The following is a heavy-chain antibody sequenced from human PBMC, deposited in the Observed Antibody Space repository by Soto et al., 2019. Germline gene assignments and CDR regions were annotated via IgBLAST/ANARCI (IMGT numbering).Heavy chain of an antibody. CDR3: ARRSRKAAAGTPKTQRRESYFDY. J-gene: IGHJ4*02. D-gene: IGHD6-13*01. Sequence: SETLSLTCAVYGGSFSGYYWSWIRQPPGKGLEWIGEINHSGSTNYNPSLKSRVTISVDTAKNQFSLKLSSVTAADTAVYYCARRSRKAAAGTPKTQRRESYFDYWGQGTLVTV. CDR2: INHSGST. V-gene: IGHV4-34*01. CDR1: GGSFSGYY.